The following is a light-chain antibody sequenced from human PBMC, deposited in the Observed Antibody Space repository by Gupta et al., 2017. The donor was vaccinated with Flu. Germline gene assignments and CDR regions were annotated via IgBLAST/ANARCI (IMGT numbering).Light chain of an antibody. V-gene: IGKV4-1*01. CDR2: WAS. CDR3: QQYYSTPWT. CDR1: QSVLYSSNNKIY. J-gene: IGKJ1*01. Sequence: NCKSSQSVLYSSNNKIYLAWYQQKPGQPPKLLIYWASTRESGVPDRFSGSGSGTDFTLTISSLQAEDVAVYYCQQYYSTPWTFSQGTKVEIK.